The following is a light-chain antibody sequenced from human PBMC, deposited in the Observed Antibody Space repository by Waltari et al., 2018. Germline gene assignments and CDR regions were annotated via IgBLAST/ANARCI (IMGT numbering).Light chain of an antibody. CDR2: GAF. V-gene: IGKV3-20*01. CDR1: QSLGSRY. CDR3: QEFGGS. Sequence: EILLTQSPATLSLSPGERATLFCMAAQSLGSRYLAWYQHKPGQAPRLLIYGAFTRAPGIPDRFRGSGSGTDFPLTITRLEPEEFAVYYCQEFGGSFGGGTKVEIK. J-gene: IGKJ4*01.